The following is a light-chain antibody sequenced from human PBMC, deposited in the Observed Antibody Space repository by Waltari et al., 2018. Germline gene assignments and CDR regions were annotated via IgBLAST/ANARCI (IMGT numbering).Light chain of an antibody. Sequence: DIVLTQSPATLSVSPGKRATISCRASQSIMNNLAWYQQKPGQAPMLLIYGSSSRTTDVPARFSGSGSGTEFTLTISSLRSGDSAIYYCHQYNSWPKTFGQGTKVEI. V-gene: IGKV3-15*01. CDR3: HQYNSWPKT. CDR1: QSIMNN. CDR2: GSS. J-gene: IGKJ1*01.